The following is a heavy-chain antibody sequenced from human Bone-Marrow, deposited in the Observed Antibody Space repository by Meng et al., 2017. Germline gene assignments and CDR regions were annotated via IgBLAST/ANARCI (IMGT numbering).Heavy chain of an antibody. J-gene: IGHJ6*02. V-gene: IGHV3-33*01. D-gene: IGHD2-15*01. CDR1: GFTFSSYG. CDR2: IWYDGSNK. Sequence: GGFLRLSCAASGFTFSSYGMHWVRQAPGKGLEWVAVIWYDGSNKYYADSVKGRFTISRDNSKNTLYLQMNSLRAEDTAVYYCAREGYCSGGSCTDYYYYYGMDVWGQGTTVTVSS. CDR3: AREGYCSGGSCTDYYYYYGMDV.